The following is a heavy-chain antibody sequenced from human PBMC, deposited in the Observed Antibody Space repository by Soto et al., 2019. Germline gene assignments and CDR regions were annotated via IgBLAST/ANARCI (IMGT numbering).Heavy chain of an antibody. V-gene: IGHV4-34*01. Sequence: TSETLSLTCAVYGGSFSGYYWSWIRQPPGKGLEWIGEINHSGSTNYNPSLKSRVTISVDTSKNQFSLKLSSVTAADTAVYYCARLRGATTRYYYYYGMDIWGQGTTVTVSS. J-gene: IGHJ6*02. CDR2: INHSGST. CDR1: GGSFSGYY. CDR3: ARLRGATTRYYYYYGMDI. D-gene: IGHD1-26*01.